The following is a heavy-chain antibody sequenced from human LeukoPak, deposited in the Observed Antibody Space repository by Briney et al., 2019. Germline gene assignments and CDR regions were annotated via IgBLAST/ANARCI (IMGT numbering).Heavy chain of an antibody. Sequence: PSETLSLTCTVSGGSISSYYWSWIRQPAVKGLEWIGRIYTSGSTNYNPSLKSRVTMSVDTSKNQFSLKLSSVTAADTAVYYCARVGYDSSGYHDAFDIWGQGTMVTVSS. CDR1: GGSISSYY. D-gene: IGHD3-22*01. CDR2: IYTSGST. J-gene: IGHJ3*02. CDR3: ARVGYDSSGYHDAFDI. V-gene: IGHV4-4*07.